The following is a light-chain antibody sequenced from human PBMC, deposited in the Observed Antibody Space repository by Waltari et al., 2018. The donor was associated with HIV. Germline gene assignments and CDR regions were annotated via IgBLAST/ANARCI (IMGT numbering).Light chain of an antibody. CDR1: SSDVGGYNY. CDR3: SSYAGSNNLV. Sequence: QSALTQPPSASGSPGQSVTISCTGTSSDVGGYNYVSWYQQHPGKAPKLMFYEVSMQPAGVPVRFSVSKSGNTASLTVSGLQAEDEADYYCSSYAGSNNLVFGGGTKLTVL. J-gene: IGLJ2*01. V-gene: IGLV2-8*01. CDR2: EVS.